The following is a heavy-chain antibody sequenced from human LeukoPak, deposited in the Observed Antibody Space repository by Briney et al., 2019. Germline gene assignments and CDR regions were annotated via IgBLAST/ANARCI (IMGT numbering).Heavy chain of an antibody. CDR3: ARLAYCSNDVCYSNYYYSMDV. D-gene: IGHD2-8*01. CDR2: IYPDDSDT. CDR1: GYTFSSYW. V-gene: IGHV5-51*01. J-gene: IGHJ6*03. Sequence: GESLKISCKGSGYTFSSYWIGWVRQMPGKGLEWMGIIYPDDSDTRYSPSFQGQVTISADKSISNAYLQWNSLKASDTAMYYCARLAYCSNDVCYSNYYYSMDVWGKGTTVTVSS.